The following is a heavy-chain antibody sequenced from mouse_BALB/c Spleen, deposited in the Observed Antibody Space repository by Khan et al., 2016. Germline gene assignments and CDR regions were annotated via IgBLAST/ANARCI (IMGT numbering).Heavy chain of an antibody. D-gene: IGHD2-14*01. CDR1: GDSITSGY. Sequence: EVQLVESGPSLAKPSQTLSLTCSVTGDSITSGYWNWIRKFPGNRLEYMGYISYSGNTYYNPFLKSRISITRDTSKHQHYLQLISVTTEDTATYYCARSNRNDAWFAYWGQGTLVTVSA. CDR3: ARSNRNDAWFAY. V-gene: IGHV3-8*02. CDR2: ISYSGNT. J-gene: IGHJ3*01.